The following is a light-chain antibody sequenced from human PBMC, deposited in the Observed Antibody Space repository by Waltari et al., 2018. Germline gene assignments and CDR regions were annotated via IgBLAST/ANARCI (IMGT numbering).Light chain of an antibody. V-gene: IGKV3-20*01. Sequence: EIVLTQSPGTLSLSTGERATLSCRASQSLSNNYLAWYAQKLGQTPGLLIYGASMRATGIPDRFNGSGSGTDFPLSINRLEAEDSAIYYCQQYGSSPYTFGQGTKLEIK. CDR3: QQYGSSPYT. CDR2: GAS. CDR1: QSLSNNY. J-gene: IGKJ2*01.